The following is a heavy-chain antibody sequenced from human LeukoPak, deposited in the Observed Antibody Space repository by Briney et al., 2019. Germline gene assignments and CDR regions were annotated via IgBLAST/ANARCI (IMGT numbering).Heavy chain of an antibody. CDR1: GFTVSSNY. D-gene: IGHD6-13*01. CDR3: AKGGSSWPEPYFDY. J-gene: IGHJ4*02. Sequence: GGSLRLSCAASGFTVSSNYMSWVRQAPGKGLEWVSVIYSGGSTYYADSVKGRFTISRDNAKNSLYLQMNSLRAEDMALYYCAKGGSSWPEPYFDYWGQGTLVTVSS. V-gene: IGHV3-53*05. CDR2: IYSGGST.